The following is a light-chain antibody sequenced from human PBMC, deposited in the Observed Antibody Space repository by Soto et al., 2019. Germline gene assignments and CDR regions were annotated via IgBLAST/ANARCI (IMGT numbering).Light chain of an antibody. CDR3: QQYGSSPRT. V-gene: IGKV3-15*01. Sequence: ILMTHSRASLSLSPGEIATLSCRASQSVSSNLAWYQQKPGQAPRLLIYGASTRATGIPARFSGSGSGTEFTLTISRLGPEDFVVYYCQQYGSSPRTFGQGTKVDIK. J-gene: IGKJ1*01. CDR2: GAS. CDR1: QSVSSN.